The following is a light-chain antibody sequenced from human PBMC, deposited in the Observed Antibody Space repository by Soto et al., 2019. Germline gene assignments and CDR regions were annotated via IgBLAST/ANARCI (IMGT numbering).Light chain of an antibody. Sequence: EIVMTQSPATLPVSPGERATLSCRASQSVSSNLAWYQQKPGQAPRLLIYGASTRATGIPARFSGSGSGTEFTLTISSLQSEDFAVYYCQHFGTFGQGTKVDIK. J-gene: IGKJ1*01. V-gene: IGKV3-15*01. CDR1: QSVSSN. CDR3: QHFGT. CDR2: GAS.